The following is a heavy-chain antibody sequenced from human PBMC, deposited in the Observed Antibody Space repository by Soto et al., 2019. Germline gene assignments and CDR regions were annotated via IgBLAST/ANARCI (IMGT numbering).Heavy chain of an antibody. CDR2: IYYSGST. Sequence: SETLSLTCTVSGGSISSSSYYWGWIRQPPGKGLEWIGSIYYSGSTYYNPSLKSRVTISVDTSKNQFSLKLSSVTAADTAVYYCARRQVRGVIYYYYYYGMDVWSQGTTVTVSS. D-gene: IGHD3-10*01. V-gene: IGHV4-39*01. CDR3: ARRQVRGVIYYYYYYGMDV. J-gene: IGHJ6*02. CDR1: GGSISSSSYY.